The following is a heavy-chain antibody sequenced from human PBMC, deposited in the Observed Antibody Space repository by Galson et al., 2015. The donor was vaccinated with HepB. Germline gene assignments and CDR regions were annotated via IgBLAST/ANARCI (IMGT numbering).Heavy chain of an antibody. Sequence: SLRLSCAASGFTFSTYAMNWVRQPPGKGLEWVSAISGSGRTTYYADSVKGRFTISRDSSKNTLYLQMNSLKVEDTAIYYCAKQSSNWYYFDYWGQGTLVTVSS. V-gene: IGHV3-23*01. CDR1: GFTFSTYA. CDR2: ISGSGRTT. D-gene: IGHD6-13*01. CDR3: AKQSSNWYYFDY. J-gene: IGHJ4*02.